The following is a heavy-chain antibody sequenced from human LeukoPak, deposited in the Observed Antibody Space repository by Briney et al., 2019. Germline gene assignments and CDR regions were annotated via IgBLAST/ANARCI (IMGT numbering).Heavy chain of an antibody. D-gene: IGHD3-9*01. J-gene: IGHJ3*02. CDR2: ISGSGGST. CDR1: GFTFSSYA. V-gene: IGHV3-23*01. CDR3: AKDRPYYDILTGRIGSFDI. Sequence: GGSLRLSCAASGFTFSSYAMSWVRQAPGKGLEWVSAISGSGGSTYYADSVKGRFTISRDNSKNTLYLQMNSLRAEDTAVYYCAKDRPYYDILTGRIGSFDIWGQGTMVTVSS.